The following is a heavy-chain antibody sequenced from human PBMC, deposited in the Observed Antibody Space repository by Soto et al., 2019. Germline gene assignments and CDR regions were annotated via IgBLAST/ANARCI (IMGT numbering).Heavy chain of an antibody. V-gene: IGHV3-43*01. CDR1: GFTFDDYT. Sequence: GGSLRLSCAASGFTFDDYTMHWVRQAPGKGLEWVSLISWDGGSTYYADSVKGRFTISRDNSKNSLYLQMNSLRTEDTALYYCAKERRYCSSTSCYDCFDYWGQGTLVTVSS. J-gene: IGHJ4*02. D-gene: IGHD2-2*01. CDR2: ISWDGGST. CDR3: AKERRYCSSTSCYDCFDY.